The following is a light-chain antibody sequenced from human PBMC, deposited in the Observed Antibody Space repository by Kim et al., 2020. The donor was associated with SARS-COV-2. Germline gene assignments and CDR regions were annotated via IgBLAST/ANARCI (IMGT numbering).Light chain of an antibody. Sequence: SPGERATLSCRASQSLSINYLAWYQQTPGQDPRLVIYGASSRAAGIPDRFSGSGSGTDFTLTISRLEPDDFAVYYCQQYGSSTWTFDPGTKVELK. J-gene: IGKJ1*01. CDR2: GAS. V-gene: IGKV3-20*01. CDR3: QQYGSSTWT. CDR1: QSLSINY.